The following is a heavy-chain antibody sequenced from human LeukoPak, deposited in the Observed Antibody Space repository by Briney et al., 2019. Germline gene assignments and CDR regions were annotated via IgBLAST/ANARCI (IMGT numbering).Heavy chain of an antibody. CDR3: ARDRYGYFAPDY. CDR2: ISSSSSPI. V-gene: IGHV3-48*01. D-gene: IGHD5-18*01. Sequence: GRSLRLSCAASGFTFSSYSMNWVRQAPGKGLEWVSYISSSSSPIYFADSVKGRFTISRDNAKNSLYLQMNSLRAEDTAVYYCARDRYGYFAPDYWGQGTLVTVSS. CDR1: GFTFSSYS. J-gene: IGHJ4*02.